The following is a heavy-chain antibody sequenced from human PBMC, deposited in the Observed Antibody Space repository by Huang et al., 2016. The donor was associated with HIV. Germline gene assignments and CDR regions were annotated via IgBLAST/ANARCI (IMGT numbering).Heavy chain of an antibody. J-gene: IGHJ6*02. CDR3: VKDSPGVITIFGGDV. V-gene: IGHV3-30*18. CDR2: ISYDGSEK. CDR1: GFTFRQYA. D-gene: IGHD3-3*01. Sequence: QVQLVESGGGVVQPGRSLRLSCAASGFTFRQYAMPWVRQAPGKGLEGVALISYDGSEKYFGDYVKGRFTISRDNSKNMLDLQMNSLRPDDSAMYYCVKDSPGVITIFGGDVWGQGTTVTVSS.